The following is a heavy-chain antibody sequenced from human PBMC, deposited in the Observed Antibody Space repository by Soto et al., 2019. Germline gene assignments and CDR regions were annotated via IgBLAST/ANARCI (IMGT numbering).Heavy chain of an antibody. Sequence: GGSLRLSCAASGFTFSTYGINWVRQAPGQGLEWLSSISDSGHYIYYADSVKGRFTISRDNAKNSLFLQMNSLRGEDTAVYYCARSGLALPYSASHWFDPWGHGTLVTVSS. CDR2: ISDSGHYI. J-gene: IGHJ5*02. CDR3: ARSGLALPYSASHWFDP. V-gene: IGHV3-21*01. D-gene: IGHD3-22*01. CDR1: GFTFSTYG.